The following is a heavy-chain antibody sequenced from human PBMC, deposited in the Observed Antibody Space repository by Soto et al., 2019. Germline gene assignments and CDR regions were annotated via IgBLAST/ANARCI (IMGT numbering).Heavy chain of an antibody. V-gene: IGHV3-11*01. CDR3: ARERVVGSGVKPNDY. J-gene: IGHJ4*01. Sequence: QVQLVESGGGLVNPGGSLRLSCVASGFTFSDYYMSWIRPAPGKGLAWVSCISDGGRAMYYADSVKGRFTISRDNAGNSLYLQMNGLRAEDTAVYYCARERVVGSGVKPNDYCGHGSLVTVSS. CDR1: GFTFSDYY. CDR2: ISDGGRAM. D-gene: IGHD3-22*01.